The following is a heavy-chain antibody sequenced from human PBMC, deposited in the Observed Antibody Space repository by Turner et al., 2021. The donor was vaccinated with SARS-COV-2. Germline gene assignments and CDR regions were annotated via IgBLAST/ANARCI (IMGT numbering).Heavy chain of an antibody. CDR3: ATGYAYCGGDCSIDY. D-gene: IGHD2-21*02. Sequence: QVQLVQSGAEVKKPGASVKVSCKVSGYTLTELSMHWVRQAPGKGLEWMGGFDPEDAETIYAQKFQGSVTMTEDTSADTAYMELSSLRSEDTAVYYCATGYAYCGGDCSIDYWGQGTLVTVSS. CDR2: FDPEDAET. J-gene: IGHJ4*02. V-gene: IGHV1-24*01. CDR1: GYTLTELS.